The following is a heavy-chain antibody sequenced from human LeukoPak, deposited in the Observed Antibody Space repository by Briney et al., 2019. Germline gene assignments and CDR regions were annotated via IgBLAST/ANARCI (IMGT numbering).Heavy chain of an antibody. D-gene: IGHD6-13*01. CDR1: GFAFSNYA. CDR3: AKDLTAAASLRVDP. V-gene: IGHV3-23*01. CDR2: ITASGGST. J-gene: IGHJ5*02. Sequence: QSGESLRLSCVTSGFAFSNYAMSWVRQAPGKGLEWDAAITASGGSTFHADSVKGRFTISRDNSIDTLYLQMSSLRAEDTAIYYCAKDLTAAASLRVDPWGQGALVTVSS.